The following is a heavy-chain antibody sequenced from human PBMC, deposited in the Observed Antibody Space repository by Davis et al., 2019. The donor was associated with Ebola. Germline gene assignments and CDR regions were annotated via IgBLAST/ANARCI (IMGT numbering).Heavy chain of an antibody. Sequence: ASVKVSCKASGFTVTSYYMHWVRQAPGQGLEWMGMINPSGYSTSYAQKFQGRVPMTRDTSTSTVYMELSSLRSEDTAVYYCARDPQWEILRGFDYWGQGTLVTVSS. CDR1: GFTVTSYY. CDR2: INPSGYST. D-gene: IGHD1-26*01. CDR3: ARDPQWEILRGFDY. J-gene: IGHJ4*02. V-gene: IGHV1-46*01.